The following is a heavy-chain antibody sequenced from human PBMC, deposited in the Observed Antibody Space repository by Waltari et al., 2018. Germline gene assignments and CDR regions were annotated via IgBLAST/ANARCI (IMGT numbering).Heavy chain of an antibody. CDR2: ISTYNGYT. V-gene: IGHV1-18*01. J-gene: IGHJ5*02. CDR1: GYTFDSYG. Sequence: QVQLVQSGAEVKKPGASVKVSCKASGYTFDSYGISWVRQAPGQGLEWMGWISTYNGYTNYAQKFQGRVTMTTDTSTTTASMELRSLRSDDTAIYYCARLVRYCSGGTCYPGGWFDPWGQGTPVTVSS. CDR3: ARLVRYCSGGTCYPGGWFDP. D-gene: IGHD2-15*01.